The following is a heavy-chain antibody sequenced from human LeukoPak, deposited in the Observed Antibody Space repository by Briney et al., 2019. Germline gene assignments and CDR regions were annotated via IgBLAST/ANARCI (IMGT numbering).Heavy chain of an antibody. J-gene: IGHJ4*02. V-gene: IGHV3-7*01. CDR3: ARNAPLDY. D-gene: IGHD2-2*01. CDR1: GFTFSNSW. CDR2: IKLDGSEK. Sequence: GGSLRLSCAASGFTFSNSWMSWVRQAPGEGLEWLAFIKLDGSEKYYVDSVKGRFTVSRDNAKESLYLQMNILRVEDTAVYYCARNAPLDYWGQGTLVTVSS.